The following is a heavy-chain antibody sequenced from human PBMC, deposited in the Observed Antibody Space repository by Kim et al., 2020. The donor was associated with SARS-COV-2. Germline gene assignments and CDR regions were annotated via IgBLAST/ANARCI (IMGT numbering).Heavy chain of an antibody. D-gene: IGHD3-9*01. CDR1: GGSISSGGYY. V-gene: IGHV4-31*03. Sequence: SETLSLTCTVSGGSISSGGYYWSWIRQHPGKGLEWIGYIYYSGSTYYNPSLKSRVTISVDTSKNQFFLKLSSVTAADTAVYYCARTYDILTGYSPYFDYWGQGTLVTVSS. CDR2: IYYSGST. CDR3: ARTYDILTGYSPYFDY. J-gene: IGHJ4*02.